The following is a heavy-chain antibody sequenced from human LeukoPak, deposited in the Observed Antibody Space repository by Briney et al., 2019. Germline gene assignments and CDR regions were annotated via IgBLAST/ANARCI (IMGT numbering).Heavy chain of an antibody. D-gene: IGHD3-22*01. V-gene: IGHV3-23*01. CDR2: LSGSGGST. CDR3: AKAVYYYDSSGPY. Sequence: GGSLRLSCAASGFTFSSYAMSWVRQAPGKGLEWVSALSGSGGSTYYADSVKGRFTISRDNSKNTLYLQMNSLRAEDTAVYYCAKAVYYYDSSGPYWGQGTLVTVSS. J-gene: IGHJ4*02. CDR1: GFTFSSYA.